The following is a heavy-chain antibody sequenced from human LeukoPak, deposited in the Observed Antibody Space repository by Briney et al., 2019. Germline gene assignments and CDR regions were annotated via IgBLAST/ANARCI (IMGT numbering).Heavy chain of an antibody. D-gene: IGHD6-6*01. Sequence: SETLSLTSTVSGDSISHYYWSSIRQPPGKGLEWIGYIYSTGSTNYNPSLKTRVTISVDTSKNQFSLKVSSVTAADTAVYYCARNIATRGWYFDLWGRGTLVTVSS. J-gene: IGHJ2*01. CDR3: ARNIATRGWYFDL. CDR2: IYSTGST. V-gene: IGHV4-59*01. CDR1: GDSISHYY.